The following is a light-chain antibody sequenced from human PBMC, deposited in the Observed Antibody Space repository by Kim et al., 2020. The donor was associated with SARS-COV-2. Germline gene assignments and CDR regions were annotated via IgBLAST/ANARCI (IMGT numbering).Light chain of an antibody. V-gene: IGKV1-33*01. Sequence: LFASVGDRVTITCQASQDIINYLNWYQQKPGKAPKLLIYDASNLETGVPSRFSGSGSGTDFTFTISSLQPEDIATYYCKQYDNLLTFGGGTKVEI. CDR1: QDIINY. J-gene: IGKJ4*01. CDR2: DAS. CDR3: KQYDNLLT.